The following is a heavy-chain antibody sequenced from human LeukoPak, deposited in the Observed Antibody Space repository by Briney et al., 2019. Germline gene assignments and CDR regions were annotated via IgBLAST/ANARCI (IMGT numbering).Heavy chain of an antibody. J-gene: IGHJ6*04. CDR2: IDPSDSYT. V-gene: IGHV5-10-1*01. CDR3: ASPGVVPAAMSPYYYGMDV. D-gene: IGHD2-2*01. Sequence: PGESLKISCKGSGYSFTSYWISWVRQMPGKGLEWMGRIDPSDSYTNYSPSFQGRVTISADKSISTAYLQWSSLKASDTAMYYCASPGVVPAAMSPYYYGMDVWGKGTTVTVSS. CDR1: GYSFTSYW.